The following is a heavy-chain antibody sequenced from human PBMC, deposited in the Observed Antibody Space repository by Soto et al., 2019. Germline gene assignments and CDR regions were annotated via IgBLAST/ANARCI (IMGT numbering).Heavy chain of an antibody. Sequence: ASVKVSCKASGYTFTGYYMHWVRQAPGQGLEWMGWINPNSGGTNYAQKFQGRATMTRDTSISTAYMELSRLRSDDTAVYYCARDLINWNREDYYYYGMDVWGQGTTVTVSS. D-gene: IGHD1-20*01. J-gene: IGHJ6*02. CDR1: GYTFTGYY. CDR3: ARDLINWNREDYYYYGMDV. V-gene: IGHV1-2*02. CDR2: INPNSGGT.